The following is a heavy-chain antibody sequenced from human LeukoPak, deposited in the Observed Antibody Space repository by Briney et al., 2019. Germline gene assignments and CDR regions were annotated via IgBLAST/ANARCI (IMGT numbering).Heavy chain of an antibody. D-gene: IGHD6-19*01. V-gene: IGHV3-13*04. CDR2: IGSTGVT. CDR1: GFTLSSYD. CDR3: ARGRAPKVAGMGNWFDP. Sequence: GGSLRLSCVTSGFTLSSYDMHWVRQATGKGLEWVSAIGSTGVTYYSGSVKGRFTISREDAKSSLYLQMSSLRAEDTAVYYCARGRAPKVAGMGNWFDPWGQGTLVTVSS. J-gene: IGHJ5*02.